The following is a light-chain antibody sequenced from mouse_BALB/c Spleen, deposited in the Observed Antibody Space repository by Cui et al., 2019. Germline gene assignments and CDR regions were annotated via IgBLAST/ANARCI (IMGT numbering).Light chain of an antibody. J-gene: IGKJ4*01. CDR2: RAN. CDR3: LQYDEFPFT. Sequence: DIKMTQSPSSMYASLGERVTITCQASQDINSYLSWFQQKPGKSPKTLIYRANRLVDGVPSRFSGSGSGQDYSLIIISLEYEDMGIYYCLQYDEFPFTFGSGTKLEIK. V-gene: IGKV14-111*01. CDR1: QDINSY.